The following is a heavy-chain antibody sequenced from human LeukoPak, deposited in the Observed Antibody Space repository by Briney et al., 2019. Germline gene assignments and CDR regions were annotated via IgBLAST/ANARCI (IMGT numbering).Heavy chain of an antibody. J-gene: IGHJ4*02. D-gene: IGHD4-11*01. CDR1: GFTFSSYA. V-gene: IGHV3-23*01. Sequence: PGGSLRLSCAASGFTFSSYAMSWVRQAPGKGLEWVSAISGSGGSTYYADSVKGRVTISRDNSNNTLYLQMNSLRAEDTAVYYCAKDTPHPIPPYSNTRDYWGQGTLVTVSS. CDR3: AKDTPHPIPPYSNTRDY. CDR2: ISGSGGST.